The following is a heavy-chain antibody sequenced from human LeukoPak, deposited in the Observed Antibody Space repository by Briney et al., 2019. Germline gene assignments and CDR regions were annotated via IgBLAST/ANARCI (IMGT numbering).Heavy chain of an antibody. V-gene: IGHV5-51*01. CDR1: GYRFSSYW. D-gene: IGHD4-17*01. J-gene: IGHJ4*02. CDR2: IYPGDFET. CDR3: ARPGRATVTRLDY. Sequence: GESLKISCKCSGYRFSSYWISWVRQMPAKGLEWMGFIYPGDFETRYSPSFQGQVTISADKSISTASLQWSRLKASDTAMYYCARPGRATVTRLDYWGQGTLVTVTS.